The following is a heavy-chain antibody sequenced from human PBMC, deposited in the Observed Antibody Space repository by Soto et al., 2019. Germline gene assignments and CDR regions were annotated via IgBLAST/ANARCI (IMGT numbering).Heavy chain of an antibody. J-gene: IGHJ6*02. CDR1: GFTFSDHY. CDR3: GRDPELWDENVATRPSTYYYGMDV. V-gene: IGHV3-11*01. CDR2: ISRTGTTI. Sequence: QMQLVESGGGLVEPGGSLRLSCAASGFTFSDHYMSWIRQAPGKGLEWVSYISRTGTTIYYADSVRGRFTISRDNSKNSLYLQMDSLRAEDTAMYYCGRDPELWDENVATRPSTYYYGMDVWGQGITVTVSS. D-gene: IGHD3-16*01.